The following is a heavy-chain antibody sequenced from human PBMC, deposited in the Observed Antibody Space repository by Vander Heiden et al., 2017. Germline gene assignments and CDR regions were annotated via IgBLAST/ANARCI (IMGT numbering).Heavy chain of an antibody. V-gene: IGHV3-23*01. D-gene: IGHD3-3*01. CDR1: GFTFSSYA. CDR3: ARIYDFWSGYYFDY. Sequence: EVQLLESGGGLEQPGGSLRLSCAAAGFTFSSYAMSWVRAAPGKGVGWVSAISGSGGSTYYADSVKGRFTISRDNSKNTLYLQMNSLRVEETAVYYCARIYDFWSGYYFDYWGQGTLVTVSS. J-gene: IGHJ4*02. CDR2: ISGSGGST.